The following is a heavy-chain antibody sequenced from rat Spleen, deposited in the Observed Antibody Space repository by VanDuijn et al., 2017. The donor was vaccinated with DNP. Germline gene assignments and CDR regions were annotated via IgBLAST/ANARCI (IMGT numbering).Heavy chain of an antibody. CDR3: ASDIAPLY. Sequence: EVQLVESGGDLVQPGRSLKLSCVASGFTFNYYWMTWVRQAPGKGLEWIASISTGGGNTYYPDSVKGRFTISRDNAKSTLYLQMDSLRSEDTATYYCASDIAPLYWGRGTLVTVSS. D-gene: IGHD1-2*01. V-gene: IGHV5-31*01. J-gene: IGHJ3*01. CDR1: GFTFNYYW. CDR2: ISTGGGNT.